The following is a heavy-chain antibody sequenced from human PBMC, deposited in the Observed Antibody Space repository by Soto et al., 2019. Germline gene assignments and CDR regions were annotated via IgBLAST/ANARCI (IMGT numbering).Heavy chain of an antibody. CDR2: IYYSGST. J-gene: IGHJ4*02. CDR3: GCDKLTGLFAY. Sequence: PSETLSLTCAVSGGSISSGGYYWSWIRQHPGKGLEWIGYIYYSGSTYYNPSLKSRVTISVDTSKNQFSLKLSSVTAADTAVYYCGCDKLTGLFAYWGQGTLVTVSS. D-gene: IGHD2-8*02. CDR1: GGSISSGGYY. V-gene: IGHV4-31*11.